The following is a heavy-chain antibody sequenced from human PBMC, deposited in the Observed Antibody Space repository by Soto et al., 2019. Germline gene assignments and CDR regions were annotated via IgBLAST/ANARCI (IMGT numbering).Heavy chain of an antibody. D-gene: IGHD3-16*02. CDR3: AKDEPYDYIWGSYRYTGIDY. CDR1: GFTFSSYA. V-gene: IGHV3-23*01. Sequence: GGSLRLSCAASGFTFSSYAMNWVRQAPGKGLEWVSTISGSGGSPYSADSVKGRFTISRDNSKNTLYLQMNSLRAEDTAVYYCAKDEPYDYIWGSYRYTGIDYWGQGTLVTVSS. J-gene: IGHJ4*02. CDR2: ISGSGGSP.